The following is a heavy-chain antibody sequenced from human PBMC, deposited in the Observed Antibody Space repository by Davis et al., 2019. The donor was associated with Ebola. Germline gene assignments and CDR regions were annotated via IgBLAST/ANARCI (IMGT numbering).Heavy chain of an antibody. Sequence: GESLKISCAASGFTFSSYWMHWVRQAPGKGLVWVSRINSDGSSTNYADSVEGRFTISRDNSKNTVNLQMNNLRADDTAVYYCAREDDYSNDYWGQGTLVTVSS. CDR3: AREDDYSNDY. J-gene: IGHJ4*02. V-gene: IGHV3-74*01. CDR1: GFTFSSYW. D-gene: IGHD4-11*01. CDR2: INSDGSST.